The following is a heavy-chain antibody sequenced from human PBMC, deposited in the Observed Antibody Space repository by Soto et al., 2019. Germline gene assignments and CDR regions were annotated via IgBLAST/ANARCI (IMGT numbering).Heavy chain of an antibody. CDR3: AKDRVVVVTAILAYFDY. CDR1: GFPFSSYA. CDR2: ISGSGGST. J-gene: IGHJ4*02. Sequence: GGSLRLSCAASGFPFSSYAMSWVRQAPGKGLEWVSAISGSGGSTYYADSVKGRFTISRDNSKNTLYLQMNSLRAEDTAVYYCAKDRVVVVTAILAYFDYWGQGTLVTVSS. V-gene: IGHV3-23*01. D-gene: IGHD2-21*02.